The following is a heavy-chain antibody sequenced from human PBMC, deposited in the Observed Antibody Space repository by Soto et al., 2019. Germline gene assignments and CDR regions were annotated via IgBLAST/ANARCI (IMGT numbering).Heavy chain of an antibody. D-gene: IGHD3-10*01. J-gene: IGHJ4*02. CDR2: IFHDGTA. V-gene: IGHV4-4*02. CDR1: GVSLTSGNW. CDR3: ARLVYDTRLNYMYFDF. Sequence: PSETLSLTCAVSGVSLTSGNWWTWVRQSPQRGLEYIGEIFHDGTANYYPSFERRVAMPVDTSRNQFSLKLTSVTAADTAVYFCARLVYDTRLNYMYFDFWGPGTLVTVS.